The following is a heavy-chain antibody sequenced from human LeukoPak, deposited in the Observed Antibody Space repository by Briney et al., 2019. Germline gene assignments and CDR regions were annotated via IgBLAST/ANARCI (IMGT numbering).Heavy chain of an antibody. J-gene: IGHJ4*02. D-gene: IGHD6-19*01. V-gene: IGHV1-3*01. CDR3: ARVSGRLGPCDY. CDR2: INAGNGNT. CDR1: GYTFTSYA. Sequence: ASVKVSCKASGYTFTSYAMHWVRQAPGQRLEWMGWINAGNGNTKYSQKFQGRVTITRDTSASTAYMELSSLRSEDTAVYYCARVSGRLGPCDYWGQGTLVTVSS.